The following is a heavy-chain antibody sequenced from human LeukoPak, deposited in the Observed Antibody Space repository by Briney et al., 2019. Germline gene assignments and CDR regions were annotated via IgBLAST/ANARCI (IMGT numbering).Heavy chain of an antibody. CDR2: ISSSSSYI. Sequence: GGSLRLSCAVSGFNFNSYGMNWVRQAPGKGLEWVSSISSSSSYIYYADSVKGRFTISRDNAKNSLYLQMNSLRAEDTAVYYCARAGSSTICVDYWGQGTLVTVSS. CDR3: ARAGSSTICVDY. D-gene: IGHD2-2*01. J-gene: IGHJ4*02. V-gene: IGHV3-21*01. CDR1: GFNFNSYG.